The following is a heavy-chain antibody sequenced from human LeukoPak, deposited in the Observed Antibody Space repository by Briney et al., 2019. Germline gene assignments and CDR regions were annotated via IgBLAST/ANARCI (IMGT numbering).Heavy chain of an antibody. J-gene: IGHJ4*02. V-gene: IGHV1-2*02. D-gene: IGHD2-2*01. Sequence: GASVKVSCKASGYTFTGYYMHWVRQAPGQGLEWMGWINPNSGGTNYAQKFQGRVTMTRDTSISTAYMELSRLRSDDTAIYYCASRLYCSNTRCRNFPFAYWGQGTLVTVSS. CDR3: ASRLYCSNTRCRNFPFAY. CDR1: GYTFTGYY. CDR2: INPNSGGT.